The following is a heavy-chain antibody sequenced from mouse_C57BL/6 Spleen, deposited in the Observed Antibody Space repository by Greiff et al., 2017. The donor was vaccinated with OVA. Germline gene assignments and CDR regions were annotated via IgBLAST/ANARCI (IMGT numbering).Heavy chain of an antibody. CDR2: IYPGSGNT. J-gene: IGHJ3*01. CDR3: ARWELGWFAY. CDR1: GYTFTDYY. D-gene: IGHD4-1*01. Sequence: QVQLQQSGAELVRPGASVKLSCKASGYTFTDYYINWVKQRPGQGLEWIARIYPGSGNTYYNEKFKGKATLTAEKSSSTAYMQLSSLTSEASAVYFCARWELGWFAYWGQGTLVTVSA. V-gene: IGHV1-76*01.